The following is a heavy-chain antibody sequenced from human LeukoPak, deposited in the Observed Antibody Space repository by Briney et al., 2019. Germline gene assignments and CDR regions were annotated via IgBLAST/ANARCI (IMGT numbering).Heavy chain of an antibody. V-gene: IGHV4-39*01. J-gene: IGHJ6*03. CDR2: IYYSGST. Sequence: KPSETLSLTCTVSGGSISSSSYYWGWIRQPPGKGLEWIGSIYYSGSTYYNPSLKSRVTISVDTSKNQFSLKLSSVTAADTAVYYCARASFRYYYYMDVWGKGTTVTISS. CDR3: ARASFRYYYYMDV. CDR1: GGSISSSSYY.